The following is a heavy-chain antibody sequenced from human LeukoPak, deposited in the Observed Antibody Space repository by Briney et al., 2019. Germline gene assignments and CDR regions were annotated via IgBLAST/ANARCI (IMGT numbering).Heavy chain of an antibody. J-gene: IGHJ6*03. D-gene: IGHD5-12*01. Sequence: SETLSLTCTVSGGSISSSSYYWGWIRQPPGKGLEWIGSIYYSGSTYYNPSLKSRVTISVDTSKNQFSLKLRSVTAADTAVYYCARERGYSGYEPYYYYMDVWGKGTTVTVSS. CDR3: ARERGYSGYEPYYYYMDV. V-gene: IGHV4-39*07. CDR1: GGSISSSSYY. CDR2: IYYSGST.